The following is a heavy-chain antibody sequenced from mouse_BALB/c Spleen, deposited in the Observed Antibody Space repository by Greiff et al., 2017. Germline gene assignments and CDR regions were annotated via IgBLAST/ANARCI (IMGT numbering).Heavy chain of an antibody. J-gene: IGHJ4*01. CDR3: ATYGNYYAMDY. CDR1: GYAFTNYL. CDR2: INPGSGGT. D-gene: IGHD2-10*02. V-gene: IGHV1-54*01. Sequence: QVQLQQSGAELVRPGTSVKVSCKASGYAFTNYLIEWVKQRPGQGLEWIGVINPGSGGTNYNEKFKGKATLTADKSSSTAYMQLSSLRSDDSAVYFCATYGNYYAMDYWGQGTAVTVSA.